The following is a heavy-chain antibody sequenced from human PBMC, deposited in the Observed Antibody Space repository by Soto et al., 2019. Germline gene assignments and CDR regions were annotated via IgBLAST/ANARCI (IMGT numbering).Heavy chain of an antibody. J-gene: IGHJ5*02. CDR2: INHSGST. CDR1: GGSFSGYY. V-gene: IGHV4-34*01. CDR3: ARGRPYYYDSSGLIRAWFDP. Sequence: SETLSLTCAVYGGSFSGYYWSWIRQPPGKGLEWIGEINHSGSTNYNPSLKSRVTISVDTSKNQFSLKLSSVTAADTAVYYCARGRPYYYDSSGLIRAWFDPWGQGTLVTVSS. D-gene: IGHD3-22*01.